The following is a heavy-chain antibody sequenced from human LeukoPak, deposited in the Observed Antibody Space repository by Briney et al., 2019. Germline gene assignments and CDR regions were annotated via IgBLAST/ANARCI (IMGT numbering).Heavy chain of an antibody. CDR2: IYSSGST. J-gene: IGHJ4*02. CDR3: ARSRFGGSNLYYFDY. V-gene: IGHV4-59*01. Sequence: PSETLSLTCTVSGGSISSYYWSWIRQPPGKGLEWIGYIYSSGSTNYNPSLKSRVTISVDTSKNQFSLILRSVTAADTAVYYCARSRFGGSNLYYFDYWGQGTLVTVSS. CDR1: GGSISSYY. D-gene: IGHD3-10*01.